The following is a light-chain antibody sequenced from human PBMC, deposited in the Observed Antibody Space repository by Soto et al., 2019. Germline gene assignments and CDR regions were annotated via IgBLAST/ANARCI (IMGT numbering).Light chain of an antibody. J-gene: IGKJ2*01. Sequence: EIVLTQSPGTLSLSPGERATLSCRASQTVSSRDLAWYQQKPGQAPRLLIYGASSRATGIPDRFSGSASGTDFTLIISRPEPEDFAVYYCQQYGSSPPEYTFGQGTTLEIK. CDR2: GAS. CDR3: QQYGSSPPEYT. CDR1: QTVSSRD. V-gene: IGKV3-20*01.